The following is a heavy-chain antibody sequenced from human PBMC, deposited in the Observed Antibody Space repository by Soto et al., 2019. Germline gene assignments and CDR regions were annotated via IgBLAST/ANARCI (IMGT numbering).Heavy chain of an antibody. Sequence: QVQLQQWGAGLLKPSETLSLTCAVYGGSFSGYYWSWIRQPPGKGLEWIGEINHSGSTNYNPSLKSRLTISRDNAKNSLYLQMNSLRAEDTAVYYCASSPHKDSRPDYWGQGTLVTVSS. J-gene: IGHJ4*02. CDR3: ASSPHKDSRPDY. CDR1: GGSFSGYY. CDR2: INHSGST. V-gene: IGHV4-34*01. D-gene: IGHD3-22*01.